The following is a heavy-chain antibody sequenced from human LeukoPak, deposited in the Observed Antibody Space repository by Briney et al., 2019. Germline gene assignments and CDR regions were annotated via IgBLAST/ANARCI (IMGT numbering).Heavy chain of an antibody. CDR3: ARAVSFVGTRYFDWPIPSDWFDP. Sequence: PSETLSLTCAVYGGSFSTYYWSWIRQPPGKGLEWIGEINHSGSTNYNPSLKSRVTISVDTSKIQFSLKLNSVTAADTAVYYCARAVSFVGTRYFDWPIPSDWFDPRGQGTLVTVSS. CDR2: INHSGST. D-gene: IGHD3-9*01. V-gene: IGHV4-34*01. J-gene: IGHJ5*02. CDR1: GGSFSTYY.